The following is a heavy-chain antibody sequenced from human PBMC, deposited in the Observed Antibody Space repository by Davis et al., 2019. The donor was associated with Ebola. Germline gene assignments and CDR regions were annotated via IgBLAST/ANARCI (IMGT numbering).Heavy chain of an antibody. Sequence: PGGSLRLSCAASGFTFSNYGMHWVRQAPGKGLEWVAVIWYDGRTTYYADSVKGRFTISRDNSKNTLYLQMKSLRAEDTAVFYCARDVDYGDKPGRYFQHWGQGTLVTVSS. D-gene: IGHD4-23*01. CDR1: GFTFSNYG. CDR2: IWYDGRTT. V-gene: IGHV3-33*01. CDR3: ARDVDYGDKPGRYFQH. J-gene: IGHJ1*01.